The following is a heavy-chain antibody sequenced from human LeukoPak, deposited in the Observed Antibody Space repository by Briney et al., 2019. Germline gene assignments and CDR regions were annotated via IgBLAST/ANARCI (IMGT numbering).Heavy chain of an antibody. CDR1: GFTFSSYS. Sequence: GGSLRLSCAASGFTFSSYSMNWVRQAPGKGLEWVSSISSSSSYIYYADSVKGRFTISRDNAKDSLYLQMNSLRAEDTAVYYCARANTYDYVWGSNRSFDYWGQGTLVTVSS. D-gene: IGHD3-16*02. J-gene: IGHJ4*02. CDR3: ARANTYDYVWGSNRSFDY. V-gene: IGHV3-21*01. CDR2: ISSSSSYI.